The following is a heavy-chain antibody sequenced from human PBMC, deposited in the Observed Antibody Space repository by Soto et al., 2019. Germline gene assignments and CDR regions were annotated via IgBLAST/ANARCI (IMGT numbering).Heavy chain of an antibody. CDR2: VHPNSGGT. J-gene: IGHJ4*02. CDR1: GYTFSGHY. V-gene: IGHV1-2*07. Sequence: QVQLVQSGAEVMKPGASVEVSCKASGYTFSGHYLHWVRQAPGQGLEWMGWVHPNSGGTNYAPKFRGRLTLTRDTSISTAHMELRRLRSDDTAVYYCVRSVLDSLALGDYHFDFWGQGTLITVSS. D-gene: IGHD3-3*01. CDR3: VRSVLDSLALGDYHFDF.